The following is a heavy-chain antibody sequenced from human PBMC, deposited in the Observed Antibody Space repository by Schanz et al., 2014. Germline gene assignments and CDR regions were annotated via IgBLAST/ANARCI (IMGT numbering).Heavy chain of an antibody. V-gene: IGHV3-23*01. J-gene: IGHJ5*02. CDR1: GFTFTSYA. CDR2: ISSGGDST. Sequence: EMQLLESGGGLVQPGGSLRLSCAASGFTFTSYAMSWVRQAPGKGLEWVSVISSGGDSTNYADSVKGRFTISRDNARNTVSLQMNSLRADDTAVYYCVRDERVISEVWFDPWGQGTLVTVSS. CDR3: VRDERVISEVWFDP. D-gene: IGHD3-16*02.